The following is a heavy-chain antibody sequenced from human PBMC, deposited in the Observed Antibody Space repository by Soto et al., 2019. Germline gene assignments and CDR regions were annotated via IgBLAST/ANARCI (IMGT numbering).Heavy chain of an antibody. Sequence: GGSLRLSCAASGFTFSSYGMHWVRQAPGKGLEWVAVIWYDGSNKYYADSVKGRFTISRDNSKNTLYLKMNSLRAEDTAVYYCAREGKSGSSWSNYYYYGMDVWGQGTTVTVSS. D-gene: IGHD6-13*01. V-gene: IGHV3-33*01. CDR2: IWYDGSNK. J-gene: IGHJ6*02. CDR3: AREGKSGSSWSNYYYYGMDV. CDR1: GFTFSSYG.